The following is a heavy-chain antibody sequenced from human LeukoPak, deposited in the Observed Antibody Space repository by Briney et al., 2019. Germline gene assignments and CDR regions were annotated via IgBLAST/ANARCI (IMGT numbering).Heavy chain of an antibody. Sequence: SETLSLTCTVSGGSISSYYWSWIRQPPGKGLEWIGNIYYTGSTNYNPSLKSRVTISVDTSKNQFSLKLNSVTAADTAIYYCATGYYGDFDYWGQGTLVTVSS. CDR3: ATGYYGDFDY. CDR1: GGSISSYY. D-gene: IGHD4-17*01. J-gene: IGHJ4*02. CDR2: IYYTGST. V-gene: IGHV4-59*08.